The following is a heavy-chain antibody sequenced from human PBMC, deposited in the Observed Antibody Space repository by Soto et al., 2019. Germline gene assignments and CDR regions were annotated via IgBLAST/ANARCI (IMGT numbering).Heavy chain of an antibody. D-gene: IGHD2-21*02. Sequence: QVQLVQSGAEVKNPGASVKVSCKASGYTFTTYYMHWLRQARGQGLEWMGIITPSSGSTRYEQKFKDRINMTRNTSTSTVYMELSSLRSEDTAVYYCAREVSTKTAPIDYWGQGTLVTVSS. V-gene: IGHV1-46*01. CDR3: AREVSTKTAPIDY. J-gene: IGHJ4*02. CDR1: GYTFTTYY. CDR2: ITPSSGST.